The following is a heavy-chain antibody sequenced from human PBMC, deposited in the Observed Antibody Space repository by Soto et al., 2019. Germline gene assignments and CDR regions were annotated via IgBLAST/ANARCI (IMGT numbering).Heavy chain of an antibody. CDR3: ARASQLERDAFDI. D-gene: IGHD1-1*01. V-gene: IGHV4-30-4*01. J-gene: IGHJ3*02. CDR1: GGSISSGDYY. CDR2: IYYSGST. Sequence: SETLSLTCTVSGGSISSGDYYWSWIRQPPGKGLEWIGYIYYSGSTYYNPSLKSRVTISLDTSKNQFSLKLSSVTAADTAVYYCARASQLERDAFDIWGQGTMVTVSS.